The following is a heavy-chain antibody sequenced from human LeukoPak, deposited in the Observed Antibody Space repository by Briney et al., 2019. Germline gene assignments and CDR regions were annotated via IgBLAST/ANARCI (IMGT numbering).Heavy chain of an antibody. J-gene: IGHJ4*02. CDR1: GGSISSGSYY. CDR2: IYYSGST. V-gene: IGHV4-61*10. CDR3: ERARGSGYPGV. Sequence: PSETLSLTCTVSGGSISSGSYYWSWIRQPAGKGLEWIGYIYYSGSTNYNPSLKSRVTISLDTSKNQFSLRLSSVTAADTAVYYCERARGSGYPGVWGQGTLVTVSS. D-gene: IGHD3-22*01.